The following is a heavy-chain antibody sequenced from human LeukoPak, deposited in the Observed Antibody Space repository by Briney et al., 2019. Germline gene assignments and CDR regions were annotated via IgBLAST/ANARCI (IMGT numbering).Heavy chain of an antibody. CDR1: GASISSYY. Sequence: PSGTLSLTCTVSGASISSYYWSWIRQPPGKGLEWIGYIYYSGSTNYNPSLKSRVTISVDTSKNQFSLNLSSVTAADMAVYYCARRVGHSYGFDYWGQGTVVTVSS. CDR2: IYYSGST. J-gene: IGHJ4*02. D-gene: IGHD5-18*01. CDR3: ARRVGHSYGFDY. V-gene: IGHV4-59*08.